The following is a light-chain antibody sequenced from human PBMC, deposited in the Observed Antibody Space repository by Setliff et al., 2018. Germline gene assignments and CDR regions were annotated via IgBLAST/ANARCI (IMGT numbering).Light chain of an antibody. Sequence: QSALTQPASVSGSPGQSITISCTGTNSDVGGYNYVSWYQQHPGKAPKLMIYDVSKRPSGVSNRFSGSKSGNTASLTISGLRAEDEADYYCSSYTSSSTFVFGTGTKVTVL. CDR3: SSYTSSSTFV. CDR2: DVS. V-gene: IGLV2-14*01. J-gene: IGLJ1*01. CDR1: NSDVGGYNY.